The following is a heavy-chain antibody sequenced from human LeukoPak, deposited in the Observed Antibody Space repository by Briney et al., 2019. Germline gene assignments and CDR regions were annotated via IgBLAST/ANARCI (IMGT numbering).Heavy chain of an antibody. D-gene: IGHD3-9*01. V-gene: IGHV3-21*01. J-gene: IGHJ4*02. CDR1: GFSFNTFN. CDR2: ITSGGDYI. CDR3: ARGHYDVLAASYRWTPDY. Sequence: GGSLRLSCAASGFSFNTFNMNWVRQAPGKGLEWVSSITSGGDYIYYADSVKGRFTTSRDNAKNSLSLQLNSLRVEDTAVYYCARGHYDVLAASYRWTPDYWGQGTLVTVSS.